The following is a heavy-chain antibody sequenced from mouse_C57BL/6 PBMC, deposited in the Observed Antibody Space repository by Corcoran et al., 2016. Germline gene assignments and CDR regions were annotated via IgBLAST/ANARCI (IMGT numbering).Heavy chain of an antibody. V-gene: IGHV1-76*01. J-gene: IGHJ2*01. D-gene: IGHD1-3*01. Sequence: QGQLKQSGAELVMPGASEKLSCKAAAYTFTEDCINWVKRRPGQGFEWIARIYPGSGSTYYNEKFKGKATLTAEKSSSTAYMQLSSLTSEDSAVYFCARDYGSSSDYWGQGTTLTVSS. CDR3: ARDYGSSSDY. CDR1: AYTFTEDC. CDR2: IYPGSGST.